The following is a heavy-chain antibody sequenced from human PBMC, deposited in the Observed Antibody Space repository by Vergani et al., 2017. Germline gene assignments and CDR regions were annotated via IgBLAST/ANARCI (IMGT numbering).Heavy chain of an antibody. D-gene: IGHD4-11*01. CDR2: IRYDGSNK. CDR1: GFTFSSYW. J-gene: IGHJ6*03. V-gene: IGHV3-30*02. Sequence: VQLVESGGGLVQPGGSLRLSCAASGFTFSSYWMHWVRQAPGKGLVWVAFIRYDGSNKYYADSVKGRFTISRDNSKNTLYLQMNSLRAEDTAVYYCAKGHYSNYPTDYYYYYMDVWGKGTTVTVSS. CDR3: AKGHYSNYPTDYYYYYMDV.